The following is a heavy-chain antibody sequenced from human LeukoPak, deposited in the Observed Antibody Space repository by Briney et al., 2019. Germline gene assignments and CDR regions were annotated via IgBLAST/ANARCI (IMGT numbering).Heavy chain of an antibody. J-gene: IGHJ4*02. D-gene: IGHD5-12*01. Sequence: GEPLRISCKGSGYTFPSYWITWVRPMPGTGLEWMGRIDPSDSYTNYSPSFQGHVTISADKSISTAYLQWSSLKASDTAMYYCARGYSGYDAVDYWGQGTLVTVSS. CDR1: GYTFPSYW. V-gene: IGHV5-10-1*01. CDR2: IDPSDSYT. CDR3: ARGYSGYDAVDY.